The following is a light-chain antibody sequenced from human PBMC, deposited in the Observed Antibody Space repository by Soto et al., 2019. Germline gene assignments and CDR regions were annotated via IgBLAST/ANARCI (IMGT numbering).Light chain of an antibody. CDR2: EVS. CDR3: SSYTSTSARV. J-gene: IGLJ1*01. Sequence: QSVLTQPASVSGSPGQSITISCTGTSSDIGAYKYVSWYQHHSGKAPKLIIYEVSIRPSGISNRFSGSMSGNTASLTISGLQAEDEADYYCSSYTSTSARVFGTGTKGTVL. V-gene: IGLV2-14*01. CDR1: SSDIGAYKY.